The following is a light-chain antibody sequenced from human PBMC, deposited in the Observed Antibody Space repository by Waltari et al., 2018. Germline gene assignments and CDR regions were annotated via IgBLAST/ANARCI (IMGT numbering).Light chain of an antibody. CDR1: QSVDSRH. CDR3: QQHITSPYT. Sequence: EIVLTQSPDTLSLSPGERATLPCRASQSVDSRHIGWYQQNHGQAPRLLIFGAFSRATGIPDRFSGSGSGTDFTLTISSLEPEDFAVYYCQQHITSPYTFGPGTKLET. V-gene: IGKV3-20*01. CDR2: GAF. J-gene: IGKJ2*01.